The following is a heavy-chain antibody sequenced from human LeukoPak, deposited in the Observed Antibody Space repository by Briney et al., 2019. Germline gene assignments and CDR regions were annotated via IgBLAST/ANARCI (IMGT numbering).Heavy chain of an antibody. V-gene: IGHV5-51*01. CDR1: GYSFTSYW. CDR2: IYPGDSDT. CDR3: ARQYSSSSHYYYYGMDV. D-gene: IGHD6-6*01. J-gene: IGHJ6*02. Sequence: GESLKISCKGSGYSFTSYWIGWVRQMPGKGLEWMGIIYPGDSDTRYSPSFQGQVTTSADKSISTAYLQWSSLKASDTAMYYCARQYSSSSHYYYYGMDVWGQGNTVTVSS.